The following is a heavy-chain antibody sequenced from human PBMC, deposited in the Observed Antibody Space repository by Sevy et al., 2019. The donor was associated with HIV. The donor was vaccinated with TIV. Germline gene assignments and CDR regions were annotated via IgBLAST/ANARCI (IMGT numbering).Heavy chain of an antibody. J-gene: IGHJ3*02. CDR3: ANKGGSRPNDAFDN. D-gene: IGHD3-10*01. V-gene: IGHV3-7*01. Sequence: GGSLRLSCAASGFSFTSYWMSWVRQTPEKGLEWVANINQVGTEKNYVDSVKGRFTISRDNAKNSLYLQMNSLRAEDTAVYYCANKGGSRPNDAFDNWGQGTMVTVSS. CDR1: GFSFTSYW. CDR2: INQVGTEK.